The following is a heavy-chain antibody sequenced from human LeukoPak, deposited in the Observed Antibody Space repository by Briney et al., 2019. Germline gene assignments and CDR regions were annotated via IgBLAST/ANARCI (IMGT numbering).Heavy chain of an antibody. J-gene: IGHJ3*02. CDR1: GFTFSDYY. D-gene: IGHD2-15*01. CDR2: ISSSGGTM. V-gene: IGHV3-11*04. CDR3: ASARGSYAFDI. Sequence: GGSLRLSCAASGFTFSDYYIGWIRQAPRQGLDWVSYISSSGGTMYYAPSVKGRFTISRDHAKNSLYLQMNILRPEDTGVYYCASARGSYAFDIWRQGTMISVSS.